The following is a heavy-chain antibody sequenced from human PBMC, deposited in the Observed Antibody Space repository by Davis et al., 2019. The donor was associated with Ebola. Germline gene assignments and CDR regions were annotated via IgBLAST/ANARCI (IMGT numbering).Heavy chain of an antibody. CDR2: INPSGGST. CDR1: GYTFTNYY. D-gene: IGHD3-10*01. V-gene: IGHV1-46*01. Sequence: ASVKVSCKASGYTFTNYYVHWVRQAPGQGLEWMGKINPSGGSTSYAQKFQGRVTMTTDTSTSTAYMELRSLRSDDTAVYYCTRGIITYYYYFHMDVWGEGTTVTVSS. J-gene: IGHJ6*03. CDR3: TRGIITYYYYFHMDV.